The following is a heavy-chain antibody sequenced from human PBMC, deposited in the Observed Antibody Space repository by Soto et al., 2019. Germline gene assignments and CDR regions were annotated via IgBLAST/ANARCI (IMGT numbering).Heavy chain of an antibody. Sequence: QVQLQESGPGLVKPSETLSLTCTVSGGSISSYYWSWIRQPPGKGLEWIGYIYYTGSTNYNPSLKSRVTISVDTSKNQFSLKLSSVTAADTAVYYCARDRLFGGYGMDVWGQGTTVTVS. CDR3: ARDRLFGGYGMDV. CDR2: IYYTGST. J-gene: IGHJ6*02. V-gene: IGHV4-59*01. CDR1: GGSISSYY. D-gene: IGHD2-15*01.